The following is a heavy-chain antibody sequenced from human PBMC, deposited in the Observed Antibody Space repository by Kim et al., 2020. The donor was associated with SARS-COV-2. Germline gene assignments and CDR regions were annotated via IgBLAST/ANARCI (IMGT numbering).Heavy chain of an antibody. J-gene: IGHJ6*02. Sequence: ASVKVSCKSSGYTFTRFDVVWVRQATGQGLEWMGWVNPNSGNTGYAQNFQGRVTMTRNSSTSTVYMELSSLRSEDTAVYFCARLDLAYQFYTLDVWGQGTTVTVSS. CDR1: GYTFTRFD. V-gene: IGHV1-8*01. D-gene: IGHD2-2*01. CDR2: VNPNSGNT. CDR3: ARLDLAYQFYTLDV.